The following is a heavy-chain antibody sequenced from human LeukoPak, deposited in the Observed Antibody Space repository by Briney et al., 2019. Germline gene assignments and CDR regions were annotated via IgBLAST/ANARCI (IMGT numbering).Heavy chain of an antibody. Sequence: PGGSLRLSCAASGFTFSSYAMHWVRQAPGKGLEWVAAISGSGGSTYYADSVKGRFTISRDNSKNTLYLQMNSLRAEDTAVYYCAERKYWFSSRGLDYWVQGTVATV. CDR1: GFTFSSYA. D-gene: IGHD2-8*02. J-gene: IGHJ4*02. CDR2: ISGSGGST. V-gene: IGHV3-23*01. CDR3: AERKYWFSSRGLDY.